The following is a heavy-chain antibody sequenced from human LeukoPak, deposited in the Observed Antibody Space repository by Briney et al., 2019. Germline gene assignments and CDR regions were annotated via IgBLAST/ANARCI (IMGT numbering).Heavy chain of an antibody. CDR1: GGSISSGGYY. CDR3: ARATRWQYYFDY. V-gene: IGHV4-31*03. CDR2: IYYSGST. J-gene: IGHJ4*02. D-gene: IGHD4-23*01. Sequence: SETLSLTCTVSGGSISSGGYYWSWIRQHPGKGLEWIGYIYYSGSTYYNPSLKSRVTISVDTSKNQFSLKLSSVTAADTAVYYCARATRWQYYFDYWGQGTLVTVSS.